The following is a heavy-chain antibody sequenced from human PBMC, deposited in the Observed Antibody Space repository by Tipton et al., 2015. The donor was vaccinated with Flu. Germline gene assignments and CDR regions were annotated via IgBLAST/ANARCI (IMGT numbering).Heavy chain of an antibody. V-gene: IGHV4-61*01. CDR2: IYYSGST. D-gene: IGHD5-18*01. Sequence: TLSLTCTVSGASISSRSYYWGWIRQPPGKGLEWIGYIYYSGSTNYNPSLKSRVTISVDTSKNQFSLKLSSVTAADTAVYYCARDLGCSVSFDYWGQGTLVTDSS. CDR3: ARDLGCSVSFDY. CDR1: GASISSRSYY. J-gene: IGHJ4*02.